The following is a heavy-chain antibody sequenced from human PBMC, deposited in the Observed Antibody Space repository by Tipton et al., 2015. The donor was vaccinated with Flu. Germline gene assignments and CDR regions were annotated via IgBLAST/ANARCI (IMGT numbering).Heavy chain of an antibody. CDR3: ATDPIVDTTLTGYFDY. Sequence: VQLVQSGAEVKKPGTTLKISCKVSEYTFTDFYIHWVRQAPGKGLEWMGLVDPEDGERSYAEKFQGRVTITADTSTGTAYLELRGLRSEDTAVYYCATDPIVDTTLTGYFDYWGQGTLVTVSS. V-gene: IGHV1-69-2*01. D-gene: IGHD1-26*01. J-gene: IGHJ4*02. CDR1: EYTFTDFY. CDR2: VDPEDGER.